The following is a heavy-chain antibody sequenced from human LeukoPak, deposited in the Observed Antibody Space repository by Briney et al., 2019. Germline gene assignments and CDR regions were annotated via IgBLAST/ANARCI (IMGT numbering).Heavy chain of an antibody. Sequence: ASVKVSCKVSGYTLTELSMHWVRQAPGKGLEWMGGFDPEDGETIYAQKFQGRVTMTEDTSTDTAYMELSSLRSEDTAVYYCATSHRFPYYDSSGPRPLSNYYFDYWGQGTLVTVSS. CDR3: ATSHRFPYYDSSGPRPLSNYYFDY. V-gene: IGHV1-24*01. J-gene: IGHJ4*02. D-gene: IGHD3-22*01. CDR1: GYTLTELS. CDR2: FDPEDGET.